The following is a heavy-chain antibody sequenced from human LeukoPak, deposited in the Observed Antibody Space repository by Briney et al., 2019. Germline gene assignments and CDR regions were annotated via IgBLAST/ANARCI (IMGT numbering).Heavy chain of an antibody. V-gene: IGHV1-2*02. J-gene: IGHJ4*02. CDR2: INPNSGGT. CDR1: GYTFTDYY. CDR3: ARDGGLDY. D-gene: IGHD3-3*01. Sequence: ASVKVSCKTSGYTFTDYYMHWLRQAPGQGLEWMGWINPNSGGTNYAQRFQGRVTMTRDTSISTAYMELSRLRSGDTAVYYCARDGGLDYWGQGTLVTVSS.